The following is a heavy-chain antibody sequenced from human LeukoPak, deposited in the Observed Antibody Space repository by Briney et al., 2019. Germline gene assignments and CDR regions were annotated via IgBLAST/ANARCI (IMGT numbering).Heavy chain of an antibody. CDR1: GYTFTSYA. Sequence: ASVKVSCKASGYTFTSYAMNWVRQAPGQGLEWMGWINTNTGNPTYAQGFTGRFVFSLDTSVSTAYLQISSLKAGDTAVYYCARERGIAVAGIPNYFDYWGQGTLVTVSS. CDR3: ARERGIAVAGIPNYFDY. D-gene: IGHD6-19*01. J-gene: IGHJ4*02. V-gene: IGHV7-4-1*02. CDR2: INTNTGNP.